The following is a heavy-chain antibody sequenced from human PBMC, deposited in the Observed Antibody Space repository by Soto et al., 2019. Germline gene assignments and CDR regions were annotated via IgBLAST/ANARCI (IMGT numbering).Heavy chain of an antibody. V-gene: IGHV1-69*13. CDR2: IILPFGTP. Sequence: EASVKVSCKASGTTFSNYAIGWVRQAPGQGLEWMGGIILPFGTPNYAQKFQGRVTITADESMTTAFMELRGLRSEDTAVYFCVRGPDYEGYFDYWGQGTLVTVSS. CDR3: VRGPDYEGYFDY. J-gene: IGHJ4*02. D-gene: IGHD3-22*01. CDR1: GTTFSNYA.